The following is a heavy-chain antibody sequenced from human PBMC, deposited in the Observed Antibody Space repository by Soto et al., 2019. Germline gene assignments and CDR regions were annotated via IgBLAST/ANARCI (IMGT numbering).Heavy chain of an antibody. D-gene: IGHD3-22*01. V-gene: IGHV4-59*01. Sequence: QVQLQESGPGLVKPSETLSFTCTVSGDSINTYYWSWIRQPPGKGLEWIAYFYKSGTTNYNPSLKSRGTIAVDTSKNQFSLKLSSVTAADTAVYYCARTYDNSGPNSGGYAFDIWGQGTMLTVSS. CDR3: ARTYDNSGPNSGGYAFDI. CDR2: FYKSGTT. CDR1: GDSINTYY. J-gene: IGHJ3*02.